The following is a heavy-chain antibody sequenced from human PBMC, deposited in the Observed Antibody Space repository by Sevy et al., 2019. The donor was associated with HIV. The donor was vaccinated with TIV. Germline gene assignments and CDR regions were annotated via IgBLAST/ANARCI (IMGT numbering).Heavy chain of an antibody. J-gene: IGHJ4*02. CDR1: GFSVSSNF. D-gene: IGHD1-1*01. CDR3: TTSPRPNLADY. V-gene: IGHV3-53*01. CDR2: IYGGGET. Sequence: GGSLRLSCAASGFSVSSNFMSWVRQAPGRGLEWVSIIYGGGETYYAESVKGRFTISRDSSRNTVFLLMNSLRAEDTAIYFCTTSPRPNLADYWGQGTLVTVSS.